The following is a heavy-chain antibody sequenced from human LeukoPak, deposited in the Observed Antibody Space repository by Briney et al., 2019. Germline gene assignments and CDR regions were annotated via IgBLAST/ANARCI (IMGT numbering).Heavy chain of an antibody. CDR3: AKPPGSGYLFDY. J-gene: IGHJ4*02. D-gene: IGHD3-22*01. Sequence: GGSLRLSCAASGFTFSSYAMTWVRQAPGKGLEWVSVVTANGGSTNYADSVKGRFTISRDNSKNTLYLQMNSLRAEDTAVYYCAKPPGSGYLFDYWGQGTLVTVSS. V-gene: IGHV3-23*01. CDR2: VTANGGST. CDR1: GFTFSSYA.